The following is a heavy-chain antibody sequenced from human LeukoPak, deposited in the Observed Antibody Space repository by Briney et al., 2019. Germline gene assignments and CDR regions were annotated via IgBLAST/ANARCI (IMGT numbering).Heavy chain of an antibody. Sequence: PSETLSLTCSVSGGSISPYYWSWIRQPPGRGLEWIGWIYYSGRTTYNPSLKSRVTISVDTSKNQFSLNLSSVTAADTAVYYCARAIYYYYYMDVWGQGTTVTVSS. CDR2: IYYSGRT. CDR3: ARAIYYYYYMDV. D-gene: IGHD2-2*02. J-gene: IGHJ6*03. CDR1: GGSISPYY. V-gene: IGHV4-59*01.